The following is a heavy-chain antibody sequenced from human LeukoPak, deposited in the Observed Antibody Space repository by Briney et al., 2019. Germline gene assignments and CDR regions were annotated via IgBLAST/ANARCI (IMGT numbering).Heavy chain of an antibody. Sequence: SETLSLTCAVYGGSFSGYYWSWIRQPPGKGLEWIGEINHSGSTHYNPSLKSRVTISVDTSKNQFSLKLSSVTAADTAVYYCARGDGGYGYWGQGTLVTVSS. CDR2: INHSGST. J-gene: IGHJ4*02. CDR3: ARGDGGYGY. V-gene: IGHV4-34*01. CDR1: GGSFSGYY. D-gene: IGHD1-1*01.